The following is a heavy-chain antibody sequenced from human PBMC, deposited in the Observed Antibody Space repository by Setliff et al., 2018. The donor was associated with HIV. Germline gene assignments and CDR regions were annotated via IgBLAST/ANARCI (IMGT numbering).Heavy chain of an antibody. J-gene: IGHJ5*02. Sequence: PSETLSLTCTVSGDSINTHYWSWIRQPPGKGLEWIGCISHSGNTNFNPSLNSRVTISLDTSKNKFSLRLTSLTAADTAIYYRARSTVGAGASFPWGRGILVTVSS. V-gene: IGHV4-59*11. CDR1: GDSINTHY. D-gene: IGHD1-26*01. CDR2: ISHSGNT. CDR3: ARSTVGAGASFP.